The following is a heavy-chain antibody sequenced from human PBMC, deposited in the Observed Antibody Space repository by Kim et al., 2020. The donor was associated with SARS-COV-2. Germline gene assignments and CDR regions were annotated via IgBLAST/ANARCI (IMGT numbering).Heavy chain of an antibody. D-gene: IGHD5-12*01. CDR1: GFTVSNNY. Sequence: GGSLRLSCAASGFTVSNNYMTWVRQAPGKGLEWVSIIYRGGSTYYADSVKGRFIISRDNSKNTLYLQMNSLRAEDTAVYYCSRTVPTSWDGDYWGQGTLV. CDR3: SRTVPTSWDGDY. V-gene: IGHV3-66*01. CDR2: IYRGGST. J-gene: IGHJ4*02.